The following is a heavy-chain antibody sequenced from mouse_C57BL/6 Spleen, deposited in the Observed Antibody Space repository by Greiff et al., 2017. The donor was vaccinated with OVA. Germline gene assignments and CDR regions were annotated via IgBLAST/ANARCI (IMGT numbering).Heavy chain of an antibody. Sequence: EVNVVESGEGLVKPGGSLKLSCAASGFTFSSYAMSWVRQTPEKRLEWVAYISSGGDYIYYADTVKGRFTISRDNARNTLYLQMSSLKSEDTAMYYCTREGYSNYGGYFDVWGTGTTVTVSS. V-gene: IGHV5-9-1*02. CDR3: TREGYSNYGGYFDV. J-gene: IGHJ1*03. CDR2: ISSGGDYI. D-gene: IGHD2-5*01. CDR1: GFTFSSYA.